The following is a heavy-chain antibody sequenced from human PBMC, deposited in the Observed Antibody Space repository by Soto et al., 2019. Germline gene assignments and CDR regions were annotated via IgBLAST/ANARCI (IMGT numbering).Heavy chain of an antibody. CDR1: GFPFSDYY. CDR2: ISSRGSTI. J-gene: IGHJ3*02. Sequence: PGGSLRLSCAASGFPFSDYYMSCIRQAPGEGLAWVSYISSRGSTIYYADSVKGRFTSSRDNAKNPRYLQMNSLRAEDTAVYYCAREDRGIVGALDAFDIWGQGTMGTVSS. CDR3: AREDRGIVGALDAFDI. D-gene: IGHD1-26*01. V-gene: IGHV3-11*01.